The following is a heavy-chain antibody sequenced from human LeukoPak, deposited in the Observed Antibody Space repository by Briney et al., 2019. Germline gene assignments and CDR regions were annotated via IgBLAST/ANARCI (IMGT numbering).Heavy chain of an antibody. Sequence: GGSLRLSCAASGFTFSSFAMSWVRQAPGKGLEWVSTISGSGGSTNYADSVKGRFTFFRDNSKNTLYLQMNSLRAEDTAVYYCAKGIRYMVRGAPGAFDIWGQGTMVTVSS. J-gene: IGHJ3*02. V-gene: IGHV3-23*01. D-gene: IGHD3-10*01. CDR1: GFTFSSFA. CDR2: ISGSGGST. CDR3: AKGIRYMVRGAPGAFDI.